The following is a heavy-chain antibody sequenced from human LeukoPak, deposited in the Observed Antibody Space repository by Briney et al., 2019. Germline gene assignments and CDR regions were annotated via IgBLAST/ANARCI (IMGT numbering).Heavy chain of an antibody. D-gene: IGHD6-13*01. Sequence: GASVKVSCKASGGTFSSYAISWVRQAPGQGLEWMGGIIPIFGTANYAQKFQGRLTITTDESTSTAYMELSSLRSEDTAVYYCARDATIAAAGEPQDYYYMDVWGKGTTVTVSS. CDR1: GGTFSSYA. J-gene: IGHJ6*03. CDR3: ARDATIAAAGEPQDYYYMDV. CDR2: IIPIFGTA. V-gene: IGHV1-69*05.